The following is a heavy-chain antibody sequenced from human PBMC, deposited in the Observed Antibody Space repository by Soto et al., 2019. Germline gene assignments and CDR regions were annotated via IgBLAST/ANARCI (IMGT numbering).Heavy chain of an antibody. V-gene: IGHV3-9*01. CDR1: GFTFDDYA. CDR2: ISWNSGSI. D-gene: IGHD3-9*01. CDR3: AKDGTRYDILTGSLVLTNWFDP. J-gene: IGHJ5*02. Sequence: EVQLVESGGGLVQPGRSLRLSCAASGFTFDDYAMHWVRQAPGKGLEWVSGISWNSGSIGYADSVKGRFTISRDNAKNSLYLQMNSLRAEDTASYYCAKDGTRYDILTGSLVLTNWFDPWGQGTLVTVSS.